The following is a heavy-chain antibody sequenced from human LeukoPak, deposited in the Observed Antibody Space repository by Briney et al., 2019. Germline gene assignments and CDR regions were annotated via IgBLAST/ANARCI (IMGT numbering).Heavy chain of an antibody. D-gene: IGHD5-12*01. J-gene: IGHJ6*02. CDR2: ISAGGDFV. Sequence: SGGSLRLSCAASGFPFSTHSLNWVRQAPGKGLEWVSSISAGGDFVYYGDSVKGRFTMSRDNAKNSLHLQMDSLTAEDTAMYYCARNLLPDIVATSSMDVWGQGTTVTVSS. CDR3: ARNLLPDIVATSSMDV. V-gene: IGHV3-21*01. CDR1: GFPFSTHS.